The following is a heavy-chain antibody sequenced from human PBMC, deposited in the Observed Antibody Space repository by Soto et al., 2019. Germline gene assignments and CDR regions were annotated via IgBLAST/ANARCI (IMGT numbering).Heavy chain of an antibody. J-gene: IGHJ5*02. CDR1: GGSISSDDSY. Sequence: PSETLSLPCTVSGGSISSDDSYWSWIRQPPGKGLEWIAYIYYSGSTYYNPSLKSRVTISVDTSKNQFSLKLNSVTAADTAVYYCARDGSLLSSGSYPDNWFDPWGQGTLVTVSS. D-gene: IGHD1-26*01. V-gene: IGHV4-30-4*01. CDR2: IYYSGST. CDR3: ARDGSLLSSGSYPDNWFDP.